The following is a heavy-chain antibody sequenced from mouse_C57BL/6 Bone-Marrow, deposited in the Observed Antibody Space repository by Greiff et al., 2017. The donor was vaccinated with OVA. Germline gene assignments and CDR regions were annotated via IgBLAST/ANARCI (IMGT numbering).Heavy chain of an antibody. Sequence: VHVKQSGPVLVKPGASVKMSCKASGYTFTDYYMNWVKQSHGKSLEWIGVINPYNGGTSYNQKFKGKATLTVDKSSSTAYMELNSLTSEDSAVDYGARQLRLLAWFAYWGQGTLVTVSA. CDR3: ARQLRLLAWFAY. CDR1: GYTFTDYY. D-gene: IGHD3-2*02. CDR2: INPYNGGT. V-gene: IGHV1-19*01. J-gene: IGHJ3*01.